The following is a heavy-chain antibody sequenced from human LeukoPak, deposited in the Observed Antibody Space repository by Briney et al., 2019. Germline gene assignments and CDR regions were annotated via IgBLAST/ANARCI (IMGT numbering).Heavy chain of an antibody. CDR2: IFYCGST. Sequence: SETLSLTCTVSGGSFSSYYWSWIRQPPGKGLEWFGYIFYCGSTDYNPSLTSRVTISVDTSNNQFSLRLTSVTAADTALYYCARIRAPYYYDSSGYLTANYFDYWGQGTLVTVSS. V-gene: IGHV4-59*01. D-gene: IGHD3-22*01. CDR3: ARIRAPYYYDSSGYLTANYFDY. J-gene: IGHJ4*02. CDR1: GGSFSSYY.